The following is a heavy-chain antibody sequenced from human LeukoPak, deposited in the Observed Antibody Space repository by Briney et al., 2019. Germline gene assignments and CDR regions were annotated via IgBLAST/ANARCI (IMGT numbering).Heavy chain of an antibody. CDR1: GGSVSSGSYY. D-gene: IGHD3-9*01. CDR3: ARDNHDILTGYYFDY. J-gene: IGHJ4*02. V-gene: IGHV4-61*01. CDR2: IYYSGST. Sequence: SETLSLTCTVSGGSVSSGSYYWSWIRQPPGKGLEWIGYIYYSGSTNYNPSLKSRVTISVDTSKNQFSLKLSSVTAADTAVYYCARDNHDILTGYYFDYWGRGTLVTVSS.